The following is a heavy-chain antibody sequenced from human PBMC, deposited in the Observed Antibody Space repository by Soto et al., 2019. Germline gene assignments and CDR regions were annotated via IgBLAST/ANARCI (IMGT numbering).Heavy chain of an antibody. V-gene: IGHV4-31*03. CDR2: INYRGTT. CDR3: ARDAPGAAPY. D-gene: IGHD6-13*01. J-gene: IGHJ4*02. Sequence: QVQLQESGPGLVKPSQTLSLTCPVSGGPIINGDTYLNWIRQHPEKGLEWMGYINYRGTTNYHPALKSRMLISIDTSKNQFSLRLTSVTAADTAVYCCARDAPGAAPYWGQGTLVNVSS. CDR1: GGPIINGDTY.